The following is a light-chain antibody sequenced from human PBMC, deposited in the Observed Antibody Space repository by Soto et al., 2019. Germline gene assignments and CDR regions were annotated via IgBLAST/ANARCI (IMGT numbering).Light chain of an antibody. Sequence: EIVMTQSPATLSVSPGERDTLSCRASQSVSSNLAWYQQKPGQAPRLLIYGASTRATGIPARFSGSGSGTEFPLTISSLPSEDFAVYYCQQYNNWPPYTFGPGTKVDIK. CDR1: QSVSSN. J-gene: IGKJ3*01. V-gene: IGKV3-15*01. CDR3: QQYNNWPPYT. CDR2: GAS.